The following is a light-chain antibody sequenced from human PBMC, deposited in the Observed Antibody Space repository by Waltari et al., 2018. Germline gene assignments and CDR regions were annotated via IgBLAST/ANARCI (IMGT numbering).Light chain of an antibody. CDR2: EVS. V-gene: IGLV2-23*02. CDR3: CSYAGSSTYV. CDR1: ASDVGTYHF. J-gene: IGLJ1*01. Sequence: QSALTQPASVSGSPGQSITITCTGTASDVGTYHFVSWYQQHPGKAPKILIYEVSRRPSGVSSRFSASKSGNTASLTISALQADDEADYYCCSYAGSSTYVFGSGTKITVL.